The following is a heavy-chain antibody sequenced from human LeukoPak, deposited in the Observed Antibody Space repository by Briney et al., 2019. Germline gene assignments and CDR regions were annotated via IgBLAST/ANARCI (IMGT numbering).Heavy chain of an antibody. CDR3: ARDQWLDY. D-gene: IGHD6-19*01. V-gene: IGHV3-48*01. CDR2: IGSSGNTI. CDR1: GFTFSGNI. Sequence: PGGSLRLSCAASGFTFSGNIMNWVRQAPGEGLEWVSFIGSSGNTIYYADSVKGRFTVSRDNAKNSLYLQMNSLRAEDTAVYYCARDQWLDYWGQGTLVTVSS. J-gene: IGHJ4*02.